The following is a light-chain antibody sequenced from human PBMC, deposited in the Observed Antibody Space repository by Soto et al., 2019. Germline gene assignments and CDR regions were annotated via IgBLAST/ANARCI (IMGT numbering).Light chain of an antibody. CDR2: DAS. V-gene: IGKV3-11*01. J-gene: IGKJ4*01. CDR1: QSVSSY. CDR3: RKCSDWLST. Sequence: EIVLTQSPATLSLSPGERATLSCRASQSVSSYLAWYQQKPGQAPRLLIYDASNRATGIPARFSGSGSGTDFTLTSSSLEPDDSAGYYGRKCSDWLSTFGGGTKVQSK.